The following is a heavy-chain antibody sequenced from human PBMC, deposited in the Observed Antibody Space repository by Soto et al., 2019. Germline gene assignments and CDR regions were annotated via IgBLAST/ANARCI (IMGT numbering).Heavy chain of an antibody. D-gene: IGHD4-4*01. J-gene: IGHJ6*02. Sequence: QVQLVQSGAEVKKPGSSVKVSCKASGGTFSSYAISWVRQAPGQGLEWMGGIIPIFGTANYAQKFQGRVTITADESTSTAYMELSSLRSEDTAVYYCARDYGAACSNAGYYYYGMDVWGQGTTVTVSS. CDR2: IIPIFGTA. CDR3: ARDYGAACSNAGYYYYGMDV. V-gene: IGHV1-69*01. CDR1: GGTFSSYA.